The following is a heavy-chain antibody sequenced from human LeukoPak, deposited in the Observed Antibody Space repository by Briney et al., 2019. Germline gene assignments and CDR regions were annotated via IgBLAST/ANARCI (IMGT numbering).Heavy chain of an antibody. Sequence: GGSLRLSCAASGFTFDSYAMTWVRQVPGKGLEWVSSISGGGGITNYADSVKGRFTISRDNSKYTLFLQMNSLRAEDTAVYYCAKYGVDCSSTSCYPLYYMDVWGKGTTVTVSS. D-gene: IGHD2-2*01. J-gene: IGHJ6*03. CDR1: GFTFDSYA. CDR3: AKYGVDCSSTSCYPLYYMDV. CDR2: ISGGGGIT. V-gene: IGHV3-23*01.